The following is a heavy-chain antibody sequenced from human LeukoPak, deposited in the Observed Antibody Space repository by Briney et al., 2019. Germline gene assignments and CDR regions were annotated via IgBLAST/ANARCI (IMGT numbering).Heavy chain of an antibody. CDR2: VNPSGGST. CDR3: ARGHSGNYYEWFDP. D-gene: IGHD1-26*01. CDR1: GYTFTGYY. V-gene: IGHV1-46*01. Sequence: ASVKVSCKASGYTFTGYYMHWVRQAPGQGLEWMGIVNPSGGSTRYAQKFQGRVTMTRDTSTSTVYMELSSLRSEDTAMYYCARGHSGNYYEWFDPWGQGTLVTVSS. J-gene: IGHJ5*02.